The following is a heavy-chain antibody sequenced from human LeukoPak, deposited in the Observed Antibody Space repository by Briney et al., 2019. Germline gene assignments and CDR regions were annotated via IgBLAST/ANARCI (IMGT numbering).Heavy chain of an antibody. J-gene: IGHJ4*02. CDR2: IYSSGTT. CDR1: GVSISTYY. V-gene: IGHV4-59*12. CDR3: ARGGLYYYDSSGYYLEDSIDY. D-gene: IGHD3-22*01. Sequence: SETLSLTCTVSGVSISTYYWSWIRQPPGKGPEWTGHIYSSGTTNYNPSLKSRVTISIDTSKNEFSLKLTSVTAADTAVYYCARGGLYYYDSSGYYLEDSIDYWGQGTLVTVSS.